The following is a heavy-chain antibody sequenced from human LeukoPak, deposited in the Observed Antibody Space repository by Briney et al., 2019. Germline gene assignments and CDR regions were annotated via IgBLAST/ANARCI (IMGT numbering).Heavy chain of an antibody. J-gene: IGHJ4*02. CDR1: GFTFSSYA. V-gene: IGHV3-23*01. D-gene: IGHD2-2*01. CDR3: AKHLGTLIVVVPAAAFDY. CDR2: ISGSGGST. Sequence: GGSLRLSCAASGFTFSSYAMSWVRQAPGKGLEWVSAISGSGGSTYYADSVKGRFTISRDNSKNTLYLQMNSLRAEDTAVYYCAKHLGTLIVVVPAAAFDYWGQGTLVTVSS.